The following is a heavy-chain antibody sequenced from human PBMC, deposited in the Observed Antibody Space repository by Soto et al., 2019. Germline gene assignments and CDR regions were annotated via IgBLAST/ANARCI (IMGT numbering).Heavy chain of an antibody. CDR1: GFTFSSYG. V-gene: IGHV3-30*18. Sequence: QVQLVESGGGVVQPGRSLRLSCAASGFTFSSYGMHWVRQAPGKGLEWVAVISYDGSNKYYADSVKGRFTISRDNSKNTLYLQMNSLRAEDTAVYYCAKDPASGYGDYGGFDYWGQGTLVTVSS. CDR3: AKDPASGYGDYGGFDY. CDR2: ISYDGSNK. J-gene: IGHJ4*02. D-gene: IGHD4-17*01.